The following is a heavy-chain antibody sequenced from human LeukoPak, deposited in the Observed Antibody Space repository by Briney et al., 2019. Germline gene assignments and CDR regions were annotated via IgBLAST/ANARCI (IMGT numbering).Heavy chain of an antibody. V-gene: IGHV4-39*07. CDR2: IYYSGST. CDR1: GGSISSSSY. D-gene: IGHD6-13*01. Sequence: SETLSLTCTVSGGSISSSSYWAWIRQPPGKGLEWIGNIYYSGSTYYNPSLKSRLTISVDTSKNHFSLKLSSVTAADTAVYNCARVGSSWPHYYFDYWGQGTLVTVSS. CDR3: ARVGSSWPHYYFDY. J-gene: IGHJ4*02.